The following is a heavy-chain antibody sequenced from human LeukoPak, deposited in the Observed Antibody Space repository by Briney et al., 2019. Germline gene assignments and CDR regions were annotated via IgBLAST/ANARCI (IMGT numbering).Heavy chain of an antibody. CDR3: ARERREQLLPPYTRSVTYFDY. J-gene: IGHJ4*02. D-gene: IGHD2-2*01. Sequence: SETLSLTCAVYGGSFSGYYWSWIRQPPGKGLEWIGEINHSGSTNYNPSLKSRVTISVDTSKNQFSLKLSSVTAADTAVYYCARERREQLLPPYTRSVTYFDYWGQGTLVTVSS. CDR2: INHSGST. V-gene: IGHV4-34*01. CDR1: GGSFSGYY.